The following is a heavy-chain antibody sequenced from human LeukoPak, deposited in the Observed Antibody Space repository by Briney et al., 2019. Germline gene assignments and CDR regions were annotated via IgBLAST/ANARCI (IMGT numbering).Heavy chain of an antibody. J-gene: IGHJ4*02. Sequence: GGSLRLSCEASGFTFSSYSMNWVRQAPGKGLEWVSYISSSGTTIYYADSVKGRFTISRDNAKNSLYLQMNSLRAEDTAVYYCARRRDSGSLQHFDYWGQGTLVTVSS. CDR3: ARRRDSGSLQHFDY. CDR2: ISSSGTTI. V-gene: IGHV3-48*04. D-gene: IGHD1-26*01. CDR1: GFTFSSYS.